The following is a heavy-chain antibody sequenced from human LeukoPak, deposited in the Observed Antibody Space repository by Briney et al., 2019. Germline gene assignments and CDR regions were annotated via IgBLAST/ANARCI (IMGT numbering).Heavy chain of an antibody. CDR3: AREHSSGTVDY. CDR1: GFTFSDYY. J-gene: IGHJ4*02. CDR2: ISSSGSTI. V-gene: IGHV3-11*01. Sequence: GGSLRLSCAASGFTFSDYYMSRIRQAPGKGLEWVSYISSSGSTIYYADSVKGRFTISRDNAKNSLYLQMNSLRAEDTAVYYCAREHSSGTVDYWGQGTLATVSS. D-gene: IGHD6-19*01.